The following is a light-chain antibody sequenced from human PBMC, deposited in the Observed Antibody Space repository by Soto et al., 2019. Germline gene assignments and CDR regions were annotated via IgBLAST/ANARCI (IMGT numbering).Light chain of an antibody. CDR2: DAS. CDR3: QQYDNLPLT. Sequence: DIQMTQSPPSLSASVGDRVAITCPASQDIKNYLNWYQQKSGKAPKLLIYDASDLETGVPSRFSGSGSGTDFTFTINSLQPEDIATYYCQQYDNLPLTFGGGTKVDI. J-gene: IGKJ4*01. V-gene: IGKV1-33*01. CDR1: QDIKNY.